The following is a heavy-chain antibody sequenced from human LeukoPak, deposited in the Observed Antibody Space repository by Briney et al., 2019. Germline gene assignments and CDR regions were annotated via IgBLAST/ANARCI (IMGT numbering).Heavy chain of an antibody. CDR1: GYTFTSYG. CDR2: INPNSGGT. CDR3: ARDGGGYDSNWFDP. V-gene: IGHV1-2*04. Sequence: ASVKVSCKASGYTFTSYGISWVRQAPGQGLEWMGWINPNSGGTNYAQKFQGWVTMTRDTSISTAYMELSRLRSDDTAVYYCARDGGGYDSNWFDPWGQGTLVTASS. D-gene: IGHD5-12*01. J-gene: IGHJ5*02.